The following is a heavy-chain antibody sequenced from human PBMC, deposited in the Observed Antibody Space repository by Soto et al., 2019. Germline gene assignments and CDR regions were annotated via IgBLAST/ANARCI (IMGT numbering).Heavy chain of an antibody. J-gene: IGHJ4*02. V-gene: IGHV1-18*01. CDR1: GYTFITCG. CDR3: VRDVDGSGSYYTDY. Sequence: QVQLVQSGAEVKKPGASVKVSCKASGYTFITCGISWVRQGPGQGLEWMGWISTYNGNTNYAQKLQGRVTMTTDTSTSTAYMELRGLRSDDTAVYYCVRDVDGSGSYYTDYWGQGTLVTVSS. CDR2: ISTYNGNT. D-gene: IGHD3-10*01.